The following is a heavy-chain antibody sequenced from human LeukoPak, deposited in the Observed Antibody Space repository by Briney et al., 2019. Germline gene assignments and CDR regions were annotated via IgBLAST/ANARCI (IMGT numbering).Heavy chain of an antibody. V-gene: IGHV4-4*07. CDR1: GGSISSYY. CDR2: IYTSGST. Sequence: PSETLSLTCTVSGGSISSYYWSWIRQPAGKGLEWIGRIYTSGSTNYNPSLKSRVTMSVDTSKNQFSLKLSSVTAADTAVYYCARDRALWFGELYYFDYWGQGTLVTVSS. CDR3: ARDRALWFGELYYFDY. D-gene: IGHD3-10*01. J-gene: IGHJ4*02.